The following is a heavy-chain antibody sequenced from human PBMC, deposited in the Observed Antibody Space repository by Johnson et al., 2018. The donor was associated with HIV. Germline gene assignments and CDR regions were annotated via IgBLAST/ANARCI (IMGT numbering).Heavy chain of an antibody. D-gene: IGHD5-12*01. CDR2: ISYDGSNK. CDR1: GFTFSSYA. J-gene: IGHJ3*02. V-gene: IGHV3-30*04. Sequence: QVQLVESGGGVVQPGRSLRLSCAASGFTFSSYAMHWVRQAPGKGLEWVAVISYDGSNKYYADSVKGRFTISRDKSKNTLYLQMNSLRAEDTAVYYCARERPGSGYDWGDAFDIWGQGTMVTVSS. CDR3: ARERPGSGYDWGDAFDI.